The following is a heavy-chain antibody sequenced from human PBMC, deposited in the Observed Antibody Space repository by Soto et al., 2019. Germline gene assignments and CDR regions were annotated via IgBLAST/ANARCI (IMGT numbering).Heavy chain of an antibody. CDR3: ARGGYSSSYRLDY. CDR1: GGPFSSYA. D-gene: IGHD6-6*01. Sequence: QVQLVPSGAEVKKPGSSVTVSCKASGGPFSSYAINWVRQAPGQGLAWMGGIMPIRGTANYAQKFQGGVTITADESTGTAYMEMSSLRSEETAVYYCARGGYSSSYRLDYWGQGTLVTVSS. CDR2: IMPIRGTA. V-gene: IGHV1-69*01. J-gene: IGHJ4*02.